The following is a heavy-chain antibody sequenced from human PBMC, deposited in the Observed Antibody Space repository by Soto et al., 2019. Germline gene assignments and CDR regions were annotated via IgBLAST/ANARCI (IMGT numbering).Heavy chain of an antibody. V-gene: IGHV1-69*04. J-gene: IGHJ4*02. CDR2: IIPILGIA. CDR1: GGTFSSYT. D-gene: IGHD1-1*01. Sequence: SVKVSCKASGGTFSSYTISWVRQAPGQGLEWMGRIIPILGIANYAQKFQGRVTITAGKSTSTAYMELSSLRSEDTAVYYCARDNFGTPPPYYFDYWGQGTLVTVSS. CDR3: ARDNFGTPPPYYFDY.